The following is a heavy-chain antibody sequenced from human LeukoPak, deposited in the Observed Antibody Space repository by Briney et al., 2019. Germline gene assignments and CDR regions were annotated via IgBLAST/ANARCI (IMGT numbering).Heavy chain of an antibody. CDR2: ISWNSGSM. J-gene: IGHJ3*01. V-gene: IGHV3-9*01. CDR3: AKDIYSSSSLAFDV. Sequence: PGGSLRLSRAASGFTFDDYAMHWVRQAPGKGLGWVSGISWNSGSMGYAVSVKGRFTISRDNAKNSLYLQISSLRTEDAALYYCAKDIYSSSSLAFDVWGQGTMVTVSS. D-gene: IGHD6-6*01. CDR1: GFTFDDYA.